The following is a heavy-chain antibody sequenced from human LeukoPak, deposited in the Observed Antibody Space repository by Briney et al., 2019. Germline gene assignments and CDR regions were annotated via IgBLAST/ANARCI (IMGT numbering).Heavy chain of an antibody. CDR1: GYTFTGYY. V-gene: IGHV1-2*02. D-gene: IGHD4-23*01. Sequence: ASVKVSCKASGYTFTGYYMHWVRQAPGQGLEWMGWINPNSGGTNYAQKFQGRVTMTRDTSISTAYMELSRLRSDDTAVYYCARTTTVVTPKDAFDIWGQGTMVTVSS. CDR2: INPNSGGT. J-gene: IGHJ3*02. CDR3: ARTTTVVTPKDAFDI.